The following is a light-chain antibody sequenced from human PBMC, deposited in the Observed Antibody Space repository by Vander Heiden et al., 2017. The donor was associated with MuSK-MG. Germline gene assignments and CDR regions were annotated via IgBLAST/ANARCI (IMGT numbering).Light chain of an antibody. Sequence: QTVVTQDPSFSVSPGGTVTLTCGLRSGSVPTSYYTNWYQQTPGQAPRTRSESTYIRSSGVPDRCSGSILGIKGDRNCTGAQADHESAADCVLCMGSGIAVFGGGTKLPVL. J-gene: IGLJ3*02. V-gene: IGLV8-61*01. CDR3: VLCMGSGIAV. CDR1: SGSVPTSYY. CDR2: STY.